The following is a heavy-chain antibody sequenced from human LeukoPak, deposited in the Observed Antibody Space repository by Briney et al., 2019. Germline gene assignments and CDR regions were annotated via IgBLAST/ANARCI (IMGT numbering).Heavy chain of an antibody. Sequence: SSETLSLTCAVYGGSFSGYYWSWIRQPPGKGLEWIGEINHSGSTNYNPSLKSRVTISVDTSKNQFSLKLSSVTAADTAVCYCARGLGFDPWGQGTLVTVSS. CDR2: INHSGST. V-gene: IGHV4-34*01. J-gene: IGHJ5*02. CDR1: GGSFSGYY. CDR3: ARGLGFDP.